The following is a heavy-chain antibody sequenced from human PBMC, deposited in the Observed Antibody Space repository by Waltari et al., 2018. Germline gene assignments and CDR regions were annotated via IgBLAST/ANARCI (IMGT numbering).Heavy chain of an antibody. J-gene: IGHJ4*02. CDR1: GYSISSGYY. V-gene: IGHV4-38-2*02. Sequence: VQLQESGPGLVKPSETLSLTCTVSGYSISSGYYWGWIRQPPGKGLEWIGSIYHSGSTYYNPSLKSRVTISVDTSKNQFSLKLSSMTAADTAVYYCAKYSGYDFDYWGQGTLVTVSS. CDR3: AKYSGYDFDY. CDR2: IYHSGST. D-gene: IGHD5-12*01.